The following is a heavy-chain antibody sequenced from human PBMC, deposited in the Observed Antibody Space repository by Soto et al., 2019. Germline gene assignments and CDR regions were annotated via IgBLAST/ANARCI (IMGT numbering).Heavy chain of an antibody. Sequence: QVQLQESGPGLVKPSGTLSLTCAVSGGSISGSHWWSWVRQPPGKGLEWIGEIYHSGSTNYNPSPQTRLTISVDKSKNQLFLNLSSVTAADPAVYYWARDRYGDYAGMDVWGQGTTVTVSS. D-gene: IGHD4-17*01. CDR3: ARDRYGDYAGMDV. CDR1: GGSISGSHW. CDR2: IYHSGST. V-gene: IGHV4-4*02. J-gene: IGHJ6*02.